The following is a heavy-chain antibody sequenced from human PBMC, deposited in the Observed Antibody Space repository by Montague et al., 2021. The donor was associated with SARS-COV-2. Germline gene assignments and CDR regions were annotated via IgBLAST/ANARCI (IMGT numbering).Heavy chain of an antibody. CDR3: ARDADYDFWSGFLRYKWFDP. V-gene: IGHV4-34*01. Sequence: SETLSLTCAVYGGSLSGYYWVWIRQTPAKGLEWIGEINHSGSTNYNPSLKSRLTISVDTSKKQFSLKLNSMTAADTAVYYCARDADYDFWSGFLRYKWFDPWGLGTPVTVSS. D-gene: IGHD3-3*01. CDR1: GGSLSGYY. CDR2: INHSGST. J-gene: IGHJ5*02.